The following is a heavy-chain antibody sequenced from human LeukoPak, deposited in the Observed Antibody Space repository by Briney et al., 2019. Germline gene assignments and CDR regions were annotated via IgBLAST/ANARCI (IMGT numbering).Heavy chain of an antibody. CDR2: ISSGSRII. Sequence: GGSLRLSCAASGFTFSSYNMNWVRQAPGKGLEWVSFISSGSRIIYYADSVKGRFTVSRDNAKNSLYLQMNSLRDEDTAVYYCARNPAGIGDYWGQGTLVTVSS. V-gene: IGHV3-48*02. CDR3: ARNPAGIGDY. J-gene: IGHJ4*02. CDR1: GFTFSSYN. D-gene: IGHD1-26*01.